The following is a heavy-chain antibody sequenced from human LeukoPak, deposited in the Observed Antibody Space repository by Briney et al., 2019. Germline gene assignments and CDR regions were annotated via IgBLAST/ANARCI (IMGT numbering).Heavy chain of an antibody. D-gene: IGHD6-19*01. Sequence: SETLSLTCAVYGGSFSGYYWSWIRQPPGKGLEWIGEINHSGSTNYNPSLKSRVTISVDTSKNQFSLKLSSVTAADTAVYYCARSESSGWFNYWVQGTLVTVSS. CDR2: INHSGST. J-gene: IGHJ4*02. CDR1: GGSFSGYY. V-gene: IGHV4-34*01. CDR3: ARSESSGWFNY.